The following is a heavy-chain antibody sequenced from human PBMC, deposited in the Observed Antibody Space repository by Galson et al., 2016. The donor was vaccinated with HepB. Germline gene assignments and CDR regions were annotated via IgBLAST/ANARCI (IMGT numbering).Heavy chain of an antibody. CDR2: FYIGNAT. V-gene: IGHV3-53*01. D-gene: IGHD6-19*01. CDR1: GFTISSNY. Sequence: SLRLSCAASGFTISSNYMNWVRQAPGKGLEWISVFYIGNATFYANSVKGRFIISRDISRNMLYLQMNSLRVDDTAVYFCAAGLGWLIDYWGQGTLLTVSS. CDR3: AAGLGWLIDY. J-gene: IGHJ4*02.